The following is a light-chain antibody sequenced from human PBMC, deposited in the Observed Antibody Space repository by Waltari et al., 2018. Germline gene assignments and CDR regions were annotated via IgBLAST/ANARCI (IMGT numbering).Light chain of an antibody. CDR1: SLRSYY. CDR3: SSRDSGAHRHV. V-gene: IGLV3-19*01. Sequence: SSELTQDPAVSVALGQTVRITCQGDSLRSYYATWYQQKAGQAPILVIYGQNNRPSGIPDRFSGSYSGRTASLTITGAQAEDEADYYCSSRDSGAHRHVFGTGTKVIVL. CDR2: GQN. J-gene: IGLJ1*01.